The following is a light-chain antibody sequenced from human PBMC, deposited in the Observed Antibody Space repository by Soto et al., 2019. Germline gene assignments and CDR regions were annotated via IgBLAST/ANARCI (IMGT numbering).Light chain of an antibody. Sequence: IQMTQSPSTLSASVGDRVTITCQASQTISTLLAWYQHRPGKAPNLLIYDASSLGSGVPSRFSGSGSGTDFTLTISSLQHDDSATYYCQQYSSLVTFGQGTKLEI. J-gene: IGKJ2*01. V-gene: IGKV1-5*01. CDR1: QTISTL. CDR2: DAS. CDR3: QQYSSLVT.